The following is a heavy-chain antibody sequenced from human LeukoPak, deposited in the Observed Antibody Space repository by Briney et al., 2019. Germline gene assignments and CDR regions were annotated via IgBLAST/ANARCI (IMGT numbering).Heavy chain of an antibody. D-gene: IGHD6-13*01. J-gene: IGHJ6*02. CDR2: ISAYNGNT. CDR3: AREETIASAGGGDDYYYGMDV. CDR1: GYTFINYG. Sequence: ASVKVSFKSSGYTFINYGISWVRQAPRQGLEWMGWISAYNGNTNYAQKFQGRVTITADKSTSTAYMELSSLTSEDTAVYYCAREETIASAGGGDDYYYGMDVWGQGTTVTVSS. V-gene: IGHV1-18*01.